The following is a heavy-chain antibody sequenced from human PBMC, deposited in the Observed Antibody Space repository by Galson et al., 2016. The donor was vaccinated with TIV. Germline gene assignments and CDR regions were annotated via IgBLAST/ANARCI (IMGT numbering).Heavy chain of an antibody. J-gene: IGHJ4*02. CDR1: GFRFDDYA. Sequence: SLRLSCAASGFRFDDYAMHWVRQVPGKGLEWVSSTTWNSDKIVYAESVKGRFTISRDNTRNSLYLQMNSLRPDDTALYYCVKGAGRYSRSWYFDFWGQGTLVTVSS. V-gene: IGHV3-9*01. CDR2: TTWNSDKI. CDR3: VKGAGRYSRSWYFDF. D-gene: IGHD6-13*01.